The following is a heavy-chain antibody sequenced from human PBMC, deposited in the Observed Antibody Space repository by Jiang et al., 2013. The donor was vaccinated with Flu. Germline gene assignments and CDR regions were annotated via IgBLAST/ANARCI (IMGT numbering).Heavy chain of an antibody. Sequence: GSGLVKPSETLSLTCTVSGDSISTSSYYWGWIRQPPGKGLEWIGSIYFSGTTYYNPSLKSRVTISIDTSKNQFSLNLSSVTAADTAVYFCARRGGGAAIIHWGQGTLVTVSS. J-gene: IGHJ4*02. CDR3: ARRGGGAAIIH. CDR2: IYFSGTT. CDR1: GDSISTSSYY. D-gene: IGHD2-2*01. V-gene: IGHV4-39*01.